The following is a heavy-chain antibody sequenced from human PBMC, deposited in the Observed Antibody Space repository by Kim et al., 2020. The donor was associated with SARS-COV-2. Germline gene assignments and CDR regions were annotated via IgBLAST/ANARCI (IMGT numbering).Heavy chain of an antibody. Sequence: ASVKVSCKASGYSFTSYAMHWVRQAPGQRLEWMGWINAGNGNTKYSQKFQGRVTITRDTSASTAYMELSSLRSEDTAVYYCARGKREAVAGTYYYYGMDVWGQGTTVTVSS. J-gene: IGHJ6*02. CDR1: GYSFTSYA. D-gene: IGHD6-19*01. V-gene: IGHV1-3*01. CDR3: ARGKREAVAGTYYYYGMDV. CDR2: INAGNGNT.